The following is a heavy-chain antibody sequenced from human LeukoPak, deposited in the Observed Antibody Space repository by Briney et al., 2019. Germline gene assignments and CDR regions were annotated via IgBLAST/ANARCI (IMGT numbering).Heavy chain of an antibody. V-gene: IGHV3-43*01. Sequence: GGSLRLSCAASGFTFDDYTMHWVRQAPGKGLEWVSLISWDGGTTYYADSVKGRFTISRDNSKNSLYLQMNSLRTEDTALYYCARMGATGDYWGQGTLVTVSS. D-gene: IGHD3-16*01. CDR1: GFTFDDYT. CDR2: ISWDGGTT. J-gene: IGHJ4*02. CDR3: ARMGATGDY.